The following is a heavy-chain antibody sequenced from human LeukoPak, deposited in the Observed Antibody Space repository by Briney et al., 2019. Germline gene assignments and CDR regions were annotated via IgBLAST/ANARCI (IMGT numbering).Heavy chain of an antibody. V-gene: IGHV3-30*03. Sequence: GGSLRLSCAASGFTFSSYVMHWVRQAPGKGLEWVAVLSYDGSNKYYADSVKGRFTISRDNSKNTLYLQMNSLRAEDTAVYYCARDSSGYYYVSYYFDYWGQGTLVTVSS. D-gene: IGHD3-22*01. CDR2: LSYDGSNK. CDR1: GFTFSSYV. CDR3: ARDSSGYYYVSYYFDY. J-gene: IGHJ4*02.